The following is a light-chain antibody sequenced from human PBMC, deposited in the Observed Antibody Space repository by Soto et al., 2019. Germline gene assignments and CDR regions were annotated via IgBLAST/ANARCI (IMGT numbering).Light chain of an antibody. CDR3: PLYGSSLRT. Sequence: IVMAQSPGTLSLTPGERATLSCRVSQSVSSSYLAWYQQKPGKAPRLLIYGASRRATGIPDRFGGSGSATDFTLTICRLEPEDFVVYCCPLYGSSLRTFGQGTKV. CDR1: QSVSSSY. V-gene: IGKV3-20*01. J-gene: IGKJ1*01. CDR2: GAS.